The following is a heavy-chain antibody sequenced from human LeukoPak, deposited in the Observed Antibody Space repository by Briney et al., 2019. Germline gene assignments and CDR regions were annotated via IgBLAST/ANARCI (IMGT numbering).Heavy chain of an antibody. CDR1: GYTFTAYY. J-gene: IGHJ4*02. Sequence: ASVKVSCKASGYTFTAYYIHWVRRAPGQGLEWMGWINPNSGGTESAQKFQGRVTMTRDTSISTAYMELSRLRSDDTAVYYCAKDRWRDGSSSFDNWGQGTLVTVSS. CDR3: AKDRWRDGSSSFDN. D-gene: IGHD6-6*01. V-gene: IGHV1-2*02. CDR2: INPNSGGT.